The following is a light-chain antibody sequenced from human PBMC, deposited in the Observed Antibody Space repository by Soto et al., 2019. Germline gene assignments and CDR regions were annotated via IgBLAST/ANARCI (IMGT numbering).Light chain of an antibody. CDR1: KSVSNNY. J-gene: IGKJ1*01. V-gene: IGKV3-11*02. CDR3: QQRSGWLLT. Sequence: ASKSVSNNYLAWYQQKPGQAPRLLIYGASNRATGIPARFSGCGSRRGWPTTIGCRVGIDAAVYFCQQRSGWLLTCGQGTKVDIK. CDR2: GAS.